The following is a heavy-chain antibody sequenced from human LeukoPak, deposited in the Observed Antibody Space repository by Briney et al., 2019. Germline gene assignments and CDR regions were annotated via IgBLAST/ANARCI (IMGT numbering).Heavy chain of an antibody. CDR2: ISVGSDVI. V-gene: IGHV3-23*01. D-gene: IGHD3-9*01. J-gene: IGHJ6*02. CDR1: GFTSSISA. Sequence: GGSLRLSCAASGFTSSISAMSWVRQAPGKGLEWVSAISVGSDVIYYADSVKGRFTISRDNAKNTLYLQMNTLRVEDTAVYYGTRDLMDYDVSTGLHHYYMDVWGQGTTVTVSS. CDR3: TRDLMDYDVSTGLHHYYMDV.